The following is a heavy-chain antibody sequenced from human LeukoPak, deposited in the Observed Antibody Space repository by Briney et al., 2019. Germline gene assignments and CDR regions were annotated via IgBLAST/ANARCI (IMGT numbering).Heavy chain of an antibody. CDR1: GFTFSSYS. V-gene: IGHV3-48*01. CDR2: ISSSSSTI. D-gene: IGHD3-10*01. Sequence: PGGSLRLSCAASGFTFSSYSMNWVRQAPGKGLEWVSYISSSSSTIYYADSVKGRFTISRDNAKNSLYLQMNSLRAEDTAVYYCARDAGRVRGRVWFGELPAKFDYWGQGTLVTVSS. J-gene: IGHJ4*02. CDR3: ARDAGRVRGRVWFGELPAKFDY.